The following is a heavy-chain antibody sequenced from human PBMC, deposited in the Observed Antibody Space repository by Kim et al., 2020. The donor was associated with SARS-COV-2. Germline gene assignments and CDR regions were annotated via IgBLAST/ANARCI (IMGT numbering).Heavy chain of an antibody. J-gene: IGHJ3*02. CDR1: GASISSSSYY. CDR2: IYYGGST. D-gene: IGHD1-1*01. CDR3: ATGRPRKQLDPKYDAFDI. V-gene: IGHV4-39*02. Sequence: SETLSLTCTVSGASISSSSYYWGWIRQPPGKGLEWIGTIYYGGSTYYNPSLKSRVTISVDTSKNRFSLKLSSVTAADTSVYYCATGRPRKQLDPKYDAFDIWGQGTMVTVSS.